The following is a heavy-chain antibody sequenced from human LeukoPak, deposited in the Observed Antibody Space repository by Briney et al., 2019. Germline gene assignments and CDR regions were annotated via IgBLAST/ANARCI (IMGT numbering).Heavy chain of an antibody. V-gene: IGHV3-23*01. D-gene: IGHD6-6*01. J-gene: IGHJ4*02. CDR3: AKDAGPQQLVFFDS. CDR2: ISDSGGRT. Sequence: PGGSLRLSCAASGFTFSNYAMSWVRQAPGKGLEWVSTISDSGGRTYYADSVKGRFTISRDNSRSTLYLQMNSLRAEDTAVYYCAKDAGPQQLVFFDSWGQGTLVTVSS. CDR1: GFTFSNYA.